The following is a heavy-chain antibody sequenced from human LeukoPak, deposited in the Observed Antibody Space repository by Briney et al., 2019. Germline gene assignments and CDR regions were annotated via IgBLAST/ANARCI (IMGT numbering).Heavy chain of an antibody. J-gene: IGHJ6*03. CDR3: ARTVWFGELYYYYMDV. D-gene: IGHD3-10*01. Sequence: SETLSLTCTVSGGSISSSSYYWSWIRQPPGKGLEWIGEINHSGSTNYNPSLKSRVTISVDTSKNQFSLKLSSVTAADTAVYYCARTVWFGELYYYYMDVWGKGTTVTISS. V-gene: IGHV4-39*07. CDR2: INHSGST. CDR1: GGSISSSSYY.